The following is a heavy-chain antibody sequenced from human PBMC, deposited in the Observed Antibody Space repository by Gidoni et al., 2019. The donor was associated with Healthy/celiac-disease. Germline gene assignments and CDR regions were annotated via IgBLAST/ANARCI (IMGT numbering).Heavy chain of an antibody. CDR1: GGSISSGGYY. CDR2: SYYSGNT. Sequence: VQLQESGPGLVKPSQPLSLTCSVSGGSISSGGYYWSWIRQNPGKGLEWIGYSYYSGNTYYNPSLKSRVTISVDTSKNQFSLKLSSVTAADTAVYYCAREITEGSWFDPWGQGTLVTVSS. J-gene: IGHJ5*02. V-gene: IGHV4-31*03. CDR3: AREITEGSWFDP.